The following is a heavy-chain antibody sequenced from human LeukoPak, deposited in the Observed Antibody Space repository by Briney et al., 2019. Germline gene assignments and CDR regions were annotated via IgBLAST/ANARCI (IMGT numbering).Heavy chain of an antibody. CDR3: ARLNSPGWFDP. J-gene: IGHJ5*02. CDR2: ISYDGSNK. Sequence: PGGSLRLSCAASGFTFSSYAMHWVRQAPGKGLEWVAVISYDGSNKYCADSVKGRFTISRDNSKNTLYLQMNSLRAEDTAVYYCARLNSPGWFDPWGQGTLVTVSS. CDR1: GFTFSSYA. V-gene: IGHV3-30*04.